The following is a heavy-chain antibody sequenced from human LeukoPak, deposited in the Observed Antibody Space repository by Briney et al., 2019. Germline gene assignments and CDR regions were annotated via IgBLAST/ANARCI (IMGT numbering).Heavy chain of an antibody. CDR2: IYPGDSDT. CDR3: ARWGSWYYYDSSGPNWFDP. Sequence: GESLKISCKGSGYGFTNYWIGWVRQMPGKGLEWMGIIYPGDSDTRYSPSFQGQVTISADKSISTAYLQWSSLKASDTAMYYCARWGSWYYYDSSGPNWFDPWGQGTLVTVSS. J-gene: IGHJ5*02. V-gene: IGHV5-51*01. CDR1: GYGFTNYW. D-gene: IGHD3-22*01.